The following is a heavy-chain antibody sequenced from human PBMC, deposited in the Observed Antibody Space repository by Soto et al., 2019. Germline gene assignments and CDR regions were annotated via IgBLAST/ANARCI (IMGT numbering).Heavy chain of an antibody. CDR1: GGTFSSYA. CDR2: IIPIFGTA. CDR3: ARGRSDYYGSGSYSAEFDY. V-gene: IGHV1-69*01. D-gene: IGHD3-10*01. Sequence: QVQLVQSGAEVKKPGSSVKVSCKASGGTFSSYAISWVRQAPGQGLEWMGGIIPIFGTANYAQKFQGRVTITADDSTSTAYMELSSLRSEDTAVYYCARGRSDYYGSGSYSAEFDYWGQGTLVTVSS. J-gene: IGHJ4*02.